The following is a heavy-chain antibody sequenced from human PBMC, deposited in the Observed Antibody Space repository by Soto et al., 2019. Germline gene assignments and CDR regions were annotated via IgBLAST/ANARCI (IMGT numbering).Heavy chain of an antibody. V-gene: IGHV3-23*01. CDR2: MSGSSSTT. J-gene: IGHJ4*02. D-gene: IGHD1-7*01. Sequence: GGSLRLSCATSGLTFSNYAMSWVRQAPGGGLEWVSSMSGSSSTTYYADSVRGRFTISRDRSKNTLYLQMSSLRAEDTALYYCAKNQERELPRVTDFWGQGTLVTVSS. CDR1: GLTFSNYA. CDR3: AKNQERELPRVTDF.